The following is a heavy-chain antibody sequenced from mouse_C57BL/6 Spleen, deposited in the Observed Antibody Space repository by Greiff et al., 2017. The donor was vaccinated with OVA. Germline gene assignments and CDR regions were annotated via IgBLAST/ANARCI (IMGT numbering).Heavy chain of an antibody. CDR3: ARSCPDSSAWFAY. Sequence: QVQLQQSGPELVKPGASVKISCKASGYAFSSSWMNWVKQRPGKGLEWIGRIYPGDGDTNYNGKFKGKATLTADKSSSTAYMQLSSLTSEDSAVYFCARSCPDSSAWFAYWGQGTLVTVSA. V-gene: IGHV1-82*01. D-gene: IGHD3-2*01. CDR2: IYPGDGDT. J-gene: IGHJ3*01. CDR1: GYAFSSSW.